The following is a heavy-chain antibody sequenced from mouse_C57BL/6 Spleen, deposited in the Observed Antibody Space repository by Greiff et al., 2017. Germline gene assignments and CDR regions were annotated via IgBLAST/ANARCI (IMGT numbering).Heavy chain of an antibody. J-gene: IGHJ4*01. CDR3: ASYGYDANAMDY. V-gene: IGHV1-50*01. CDR2: IDPSDSYT. CDR1: GYTFTSYW. D-gene: IGHD2-2*01. Sequence: QVQLKQPGAELVKPGASVKLSCKASGYTFTSYWMQWVKQRPGQGLEWIGEIDPSDSYTNYNQKFKGKATLTVDTSSSTAYMQLSSLTSEDSAVYYCASYGYDANAMDYWGQGTSVTVSS.